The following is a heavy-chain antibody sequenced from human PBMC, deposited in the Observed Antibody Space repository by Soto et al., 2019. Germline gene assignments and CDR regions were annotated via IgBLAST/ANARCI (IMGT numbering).Heavy chain of an antibody. CDR1: GYSFTSYW. J-gene: IGHJ6*03. V-gene: IGHV5-51*01. CDR2: IYPGDSDT. D-gene: IGHD6-6*01. CDR3: ARHSPSEYSSSSIYYYYYMDV. Sequence: GGSLKISCKGSGYSFTSYWIGWVRQMPGKGLEWMGIIYPGDSDTRYSPSFQGQVTISADKSISTAYLQWSSLKASDTAMYYCARHSPSEYSSSSIYYYYYMDVWGKGTTVTVSS.